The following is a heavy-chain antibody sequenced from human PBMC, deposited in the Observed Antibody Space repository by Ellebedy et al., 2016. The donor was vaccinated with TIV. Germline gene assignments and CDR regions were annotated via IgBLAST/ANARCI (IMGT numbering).Heavy chain of an antibody. Sequence: GESLKISCAASGFTFSSYAMHWVRQAPGKGLEWVAVISYDGSNKYYADSVKGRFTISRDNSKNTLYLQMNSLRAEDTAVYYCARPEYYYDSSGYYARYYFDYWGQGTLVTVSS. CDR2: ISYDGSNK. V-gene: IGHV3-30-3*01. J-gene: IGHJ4*02. CDR1: GFTFSSYA. CDR3: ARPEYYYDSSGYYARYYFDY. D-gene: IGHD3-22*01.